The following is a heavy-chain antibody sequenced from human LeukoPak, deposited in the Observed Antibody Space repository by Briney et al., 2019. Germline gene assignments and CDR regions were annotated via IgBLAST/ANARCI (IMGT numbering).Heavy chain of an antibody. J-gene: IGHJ4*02. Sequence: GGSLRLSCAASGFTFSDYFMTWSRQAPGKGLEWVSYISNSGGTIYYADSVKGRFTISRDNAKNLLYLGMDSLRAGDTAVYYCARMRSSWYFDHWGQGSLVTVSS. V-gene: IGHV3-11*01. CDR1: GFTFSDYF. CDR2: ISNSGGTI. CDR3: ARMRSSWYFDH. D-gene: IGHD6-13*01.